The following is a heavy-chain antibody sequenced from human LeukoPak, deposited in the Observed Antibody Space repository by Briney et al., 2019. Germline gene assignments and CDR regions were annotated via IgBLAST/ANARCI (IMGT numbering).Heavy chain of an antibody. CDR3: ARHLEAFGEYGNDY. CDR1: GGTFSSYA. D-gene: IGHD3-10*01. CDR2: IIPILGIV. J-gene: IGHJ4*02. V-gene: IGHV1-69*04. Sequence: SVTVSCKASGGTFSSYAIRWVRQAPGQGLEWMGRIIPILGIVNYAQKFQGRHTITPDKSTTKADMDLSSLRSDDTAVYYCARHLEAFGEYGNDYGGQGIPVTDSS.